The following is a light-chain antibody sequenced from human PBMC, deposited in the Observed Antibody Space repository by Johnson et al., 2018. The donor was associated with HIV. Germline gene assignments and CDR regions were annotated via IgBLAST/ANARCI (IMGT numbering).Light chain of an antibody. CDR2: ENN. J-gene: IGLJ1*01. CDR3: GTWDSSLIAGGV. Sequence: QLVLTQPPSVSAAPGQKVTISCSGSSSNIGNNYVSWYQQLPGTAPKLLIYENNKRPSGIPDRFSGSKSGTSATLGITGLQNGDEADYYCGTWDSSLIAGGVFGTGTKVTVL. V-gene: IGLV1-51*02. CDR1: SSNIGNNY.